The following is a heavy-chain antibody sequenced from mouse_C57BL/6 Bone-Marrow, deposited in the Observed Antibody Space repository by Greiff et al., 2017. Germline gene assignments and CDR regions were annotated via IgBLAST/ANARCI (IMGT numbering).Heavy chain of an antibody. CDR3: VSAYYSNYGAMDY. J-gene: IGHJ4*01. D-gene: IGHD2-5*01. Sequence: VKDRFTISRDDSQSMLYLQMNNLKTEDTAMYYCVSAYYSNYGAMDYWGQGTSVTVSS. V-gene: IGHV10-3*01.